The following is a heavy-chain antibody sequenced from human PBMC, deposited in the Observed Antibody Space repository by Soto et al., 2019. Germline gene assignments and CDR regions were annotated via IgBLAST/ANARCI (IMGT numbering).Heavy chain of an antibody. CDR3: ARGYDGELNITYYMDV. J-gene: IGHJ6*03. D-gene: IGHD3-10*01. CDR1: GYTLTGYY. V-gene: IGHV1-2*02. Sequence: QVQLVQSGAEVKKPGASVKVSCKASGYTLTGYYMHWVRQAPGQGLEWMGWINPNSGGTNYEQKFQGGVTMTRDTSISTAYMELSRLRSDDTAVYYCARGYDGELNITYYMDVWGKGTTVTVSS. CDR2: INPNSGGT.